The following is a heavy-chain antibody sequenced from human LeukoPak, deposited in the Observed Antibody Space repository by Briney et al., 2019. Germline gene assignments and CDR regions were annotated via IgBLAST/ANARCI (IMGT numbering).Heavy chain of an antibody. CDR3: ASSDGDSSRIDY. V-gene: IGHV4-4*09. CDR1: GGSISSYY. J-gene: IGHJ4*02. D-gene: IGHD4-17*01. Sequence: ETLSLTCNVSGGSISSYYWSWIRQPPGKGLEWIGYIYTSGSTNYNPSLMSRVTISVGTSKNQFSLKRSSVTAADTTVYYCASSDGDSSRIDYWGQGTLVTVSS. CDR2: IYTSGST.